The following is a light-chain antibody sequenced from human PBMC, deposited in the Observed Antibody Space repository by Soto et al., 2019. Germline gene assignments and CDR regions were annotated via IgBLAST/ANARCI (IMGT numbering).Light chain of an antibody. CDR2: GAS. CDR3: QQYNNWPLT. V-gene: IGKV3-15*01. Sequence: EIVLTQSPATLSVSPGERVTLSCRASQSVDINLAWYQQKPGQAPRLLIYGASTRATDMPGRFSGRGSGTEFTLTINSLKSEDFAVYSCQQYNNWPLTFGQGTKVDI. CDR1: QSVDIN. J-gene: IGKJ1*01.